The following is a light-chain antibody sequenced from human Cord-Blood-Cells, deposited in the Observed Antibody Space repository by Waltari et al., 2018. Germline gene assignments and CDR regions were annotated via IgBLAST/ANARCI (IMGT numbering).Light chain of an antibody. V-gene: IGLV2-11*01. Sequence: QSALTQPRSVSGSPGQSVTISCTGTSSDVGGYNYVSWYQQHPGKAPKLMIYDVSKRPSVVPDRFAGAESGNTASLTISGLQAEDEADYYCCSYAGSYTYVFGTGTKVTVL. CDR3: CSYAGSYTYV. CDR2: DVS. J-gene: IGLJ1*01. CDR1: SSDVGGYNY.